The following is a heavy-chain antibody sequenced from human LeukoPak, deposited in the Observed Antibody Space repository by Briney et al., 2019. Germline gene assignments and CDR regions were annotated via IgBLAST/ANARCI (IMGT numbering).Heavy chain of an antibody. J-gene: IGHJ4*02. CDR1: GFTFTNYA. CDR2: ITGSDGTS. CDR3: AKWGDYDILTGYYVPDY. V-gene: IGHV3-23*01. Sequence: PGPSLRLSCVASGFTFTNYAMSWVRQAPGKGLEWVSAITGSDGTSHYADSVKGRFTISRDNSKNTVYLQVNSLRAEDTAVYYCAKWGDYDILTGYYVPDYWGQGTPVTVSS. D-gene: IGHD3-9*01.